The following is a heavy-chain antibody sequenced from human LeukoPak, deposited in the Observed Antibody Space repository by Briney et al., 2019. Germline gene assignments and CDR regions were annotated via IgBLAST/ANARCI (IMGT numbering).Heavy chain of an antibody. J-gene: IGHJ6*03. CDR3: ARTAAHNYYYYYMDV. V-gene: IGHV4-4*07. CDR1: GGSISSYY. D-gene: IGHD6-13*01. Sequence: PETLSLTCTVSGGSISSYYWSWIRQPAGKGLEWIGRIYTSGSTNYNPSLKSRVTMSVDTSKNQFSLKLSSVTAADTAVYYCARTAAHNYYYYYMDVWGKGTTVTASS. CDR2: IYTSGST.